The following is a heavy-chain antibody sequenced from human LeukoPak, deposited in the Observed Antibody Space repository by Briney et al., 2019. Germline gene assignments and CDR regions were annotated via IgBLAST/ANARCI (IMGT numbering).Heavy chain of an antibody. J-gene: IGHJ4*02. CDR3: AKDHLSGYSYGGYYFVY. Sequence: VGSLRLSCAASGFTFSSYVMHWVRQAPGKELECVAAIIYDGSNKYYADSVKGRFTISRGNSKNTLYLQMNSLRAEDTAVYYCAKDHLSGYSYGGYYFVYWGQGTLVTVSS. CDR2: IIYDGSNK. V-gene: IGHV3-30*18. CDR1: GFTFSSYV. D-gene: IGHD5-18*01.